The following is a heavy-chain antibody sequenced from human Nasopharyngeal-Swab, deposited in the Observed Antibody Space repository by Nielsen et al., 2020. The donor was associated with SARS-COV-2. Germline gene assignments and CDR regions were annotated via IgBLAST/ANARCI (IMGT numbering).Heavy chain of an antibody. V-gene: IGHV3-30*03. D-gene: IGHD2-2*02. CDR3: ARGPPATAIRWADY. CDR1: GFLVSNTY. J-gene: IGHJ4*02. CDR2: VSYEGSTK. Sequence: GESLKISCAASGFLVSNTYMSWVRQAPGKGLEWVAAVSYEGSTKHYADSVEGRFTISRDNSKNTLYLQMSSLKADDTAVYYCARGPPATAIRWADYWGQGTLVTVSS.